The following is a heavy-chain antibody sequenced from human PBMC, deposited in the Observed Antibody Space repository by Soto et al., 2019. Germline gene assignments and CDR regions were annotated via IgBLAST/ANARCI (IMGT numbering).Heavy chain of an antibody. CDR2: IGTCNGNT. D-gene: IGHD2-21*01. Sequence: ASVKVSCKTSGYTFTDYAIHCVRQAPGHRLEWMGWIGTCNGNTKFSQKFQGRVTITRDTSATTAYMELTSLRSEDTAVYYCAKGSRMWTPDYWGQGTLVTVSS. CDR3: AKGSRMWTPDY. J-gene: IGHJ4*02. CDR1: GYTFTDYA. V-gene: IGHV1-3*04.